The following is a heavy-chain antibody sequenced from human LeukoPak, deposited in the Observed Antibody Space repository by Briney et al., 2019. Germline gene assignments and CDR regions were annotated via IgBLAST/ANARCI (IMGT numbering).Heavy chain of an antibody. CDR3: ARHAGGISATGTRPFDY. D-gene: IGHD6-13*01. CDR2: IYHSGST. Sequence: SETLSLTCTVSGYSISSGYYWGWIRQPPGKGLEWIGSIYHSGSTSYNPSLKSRVTMSVDTSKNQFSLKLSSVTAADTAVYYCARHAGGISATGTRPFDYWGQGTLVTVSS. CDR1: GYSISSGYY. V-gene: IGHV4-38-2*02. J-gene: IGHJ4*02.